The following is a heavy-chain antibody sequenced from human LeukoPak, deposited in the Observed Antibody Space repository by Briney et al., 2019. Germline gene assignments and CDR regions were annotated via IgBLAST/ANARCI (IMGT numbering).Heavy chain of an antibody. CDR3: ASSIVVVTAIDY. CDR2: IYYSGST. Sequence: SQTLSLTCTVSGGSISSGDYYWSWIRQPPGKGLERIGYIYYSGSTYYNPALKSRVTISVDTSKNQFSLKLSSVTAADTAVYYCASSIVVVTAIDYWGQGTLVTVSS. J-gene: IGHJ4*02. CDR1: GGSISSGDYY. D-gene: IGHD2-21*02. V-gene: IGHV4-30-4*01.